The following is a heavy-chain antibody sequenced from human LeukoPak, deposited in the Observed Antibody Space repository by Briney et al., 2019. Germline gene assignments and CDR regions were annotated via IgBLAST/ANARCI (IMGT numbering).Heavy chain of an antibody. D-gene: IGHD6-19*01. Sequence: SETLSLTCTVSGGSISSYYWSWIRQPPGKGLEWIGYIYYSGSTNYNPSLKSRVTISVDTSKNQFSLKLSSVTAADTAVYYCARREGVAGYLTRWGQGTLVTVSS. CDR1: GGSISSYY. J-gene: IGHJ4*02. CDR2: IYYSGST. CDR3: ARREGVAGYLTR. V-gene: IGHV4-59*08.